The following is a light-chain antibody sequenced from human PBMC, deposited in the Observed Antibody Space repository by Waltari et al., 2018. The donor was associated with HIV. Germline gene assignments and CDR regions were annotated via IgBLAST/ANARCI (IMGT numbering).Light chain of an antibody. V-gene: IGLV2-8*01. J-gene: IGLJ1*01. CDR1: SSNLGAYNY. Sequence: QSVLTQPPSASGSPGQSVIISCTVSSSNLGAYNYVSWYQHHPGKAPKLLIFEVSRRPSGVPDRFSGSKSGNTASLTVSGLQSDDEADYDCSSYAGINNPYVFGTGTKVTVL. CDR2: EVS. CDR3: SSYAGINNPYV.